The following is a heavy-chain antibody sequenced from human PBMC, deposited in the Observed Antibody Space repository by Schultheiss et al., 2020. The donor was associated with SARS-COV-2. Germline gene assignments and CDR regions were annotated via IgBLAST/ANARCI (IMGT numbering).Heavy chain of an antibody. CDR1: GFTFSSYA. CDR2: ISASSNTI. D-gene: IGHD1-26*01. CDR3: ARDGDVAIVSGALDI. Sequence: GGSLRLSCAASGFTFSSYAMHWVRQAPGKGLEWISYISASSNTIYYADSVKGRFTISRDNAENSVSLQMSRLRVEDTAVYYCARDGDVAIVSGALDIWGQGTMVTVSS. J-gene: IGHJ3*02. V-gene: IGHV3-48*04.